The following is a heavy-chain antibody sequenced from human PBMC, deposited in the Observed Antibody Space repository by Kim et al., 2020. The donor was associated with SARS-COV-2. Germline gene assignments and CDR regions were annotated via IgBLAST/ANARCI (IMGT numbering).Heavy chain of an antibody. D-gene: IGHD3-9*01. CDR3: ARDSYYDIFAGSPSFYG. CDR1: GFTFNNYC. V-gene: IGHV3-7*03. J-gene: IGHJ6*01. Sequence: GGSLRLSCAASGFTFNNYCMSWVRQAPGKGLEWVANIKQDGSEKYYVDSGRGRFTISRDNAKNSLHLQMNSLRDDDTAVYYCARDSYYDIFAGSPSFYG. CDR2: IKQDGSEK.